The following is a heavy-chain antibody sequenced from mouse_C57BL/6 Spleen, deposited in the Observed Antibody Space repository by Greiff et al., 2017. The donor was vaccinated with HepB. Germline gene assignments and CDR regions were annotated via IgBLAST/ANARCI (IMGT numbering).Heavy chain of an antibody. CDR1: GYAFSSYW. D-gene: IGHD1-1*01. J-gene: IGHJ1*03. CDR2: IYPGDGDT. Sequence: VKLMESGAELVKPGASVKISCKASGYAFSSYWMNWVKQRPGKGLEWIGQIYPGDGDTNYNGKFKGKATLTADKSSSTAYMQLSSLTSEDSAVYFCARNYYGSSSYWYFDVWGTGTTVTVSS. CDR3: ARNYYGSSSYWYFDV. V-gene: IGHV1-80*01.